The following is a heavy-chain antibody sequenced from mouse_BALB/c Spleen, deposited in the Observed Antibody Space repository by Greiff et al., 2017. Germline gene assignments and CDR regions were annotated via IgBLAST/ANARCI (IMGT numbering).Heavy chain of an antibody. V-gene: IGHV2-2*02. J-gene: IGHJ1*01. Sequence: QVQLQQSGPGLVQPSQSLSITCTVSGFSLTSYGVHWVRQSPGKGLEWLGVIWSGGSTDYNAAFISRLSISKDNSKSQVFFKMNSLQANDTAIYYCARIRYGYQGYFDVWGAGTTVTVSS. D-gene: IGHD2-2*01. CDR2: IWSGGST. CDR3: ARIRYGYQGYFDV. CDR1: GFSLTSYG.